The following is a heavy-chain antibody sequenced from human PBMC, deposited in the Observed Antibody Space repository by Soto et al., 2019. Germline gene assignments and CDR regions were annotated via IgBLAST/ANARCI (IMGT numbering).Heavy chain of an antibody. CDR3: ARDYSYDTSGYSPFGY. Sequence: SVKVSCKASGGTFSSYAISWVRQAPGQGLEWMGGIIPIFGTANYAQKFQGRVTITADESTSTAYMELSSLRSEDTAVYYCARDYSYDTSGYSPFGYWGQGTLVTVSS. CDR1: GGTFSSYA. D-gene: IGHD3-22*01. J-gene: IGHJ4*02. CDR2: IIPIFGTA. V-gene: IGHV1-69*13.